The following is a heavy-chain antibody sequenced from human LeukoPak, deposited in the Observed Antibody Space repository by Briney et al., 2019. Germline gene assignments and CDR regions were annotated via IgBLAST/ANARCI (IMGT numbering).Heavy chain of an antibody. V-gene: IGHV3-21*01. CDR2: ISRSSSFI. Sequence: GGSLRLSCAASGFTFSSYAMNWVRQAPGKGLEWVSSISRSSSFIYYADSVKGRFTISRDNARNSLYLQMNSLRAEDTAVYYCARERVTRGSGSYFHDYWGRGTLVAVSS. CDR1: GFTFSSYA. CDR3: ARERVTRGSGSYFHDY. J-gene: IGHJ4*02. D-gene: IGHD1-26*01.